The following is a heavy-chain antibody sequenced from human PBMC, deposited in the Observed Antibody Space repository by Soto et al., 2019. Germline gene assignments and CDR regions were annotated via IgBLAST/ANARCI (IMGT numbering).Heavy chain of an antibody. CDR1: GGSFSGYY. CDR3: ARDQIAAAGIDY. J-gene: IGHJ4*02. Sequence: SETLSLTCAVYGGSFSGYYWSWIRQPPGKGLEWIGEINHSGSTNYNPSLKSRVTISVDTSKNQFSLKLSSVTAADTAVYYCARDQIAAAGIDYWGQGXLVTVYS. D-gene: IGHD6-13*01. V-gene: IGHV4-34*01. CDR2: INHSGST.